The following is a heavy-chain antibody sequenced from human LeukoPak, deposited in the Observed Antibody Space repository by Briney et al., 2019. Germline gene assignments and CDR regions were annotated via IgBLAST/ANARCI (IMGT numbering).Heavy chain of an antibody. CDR1: GFTFSSYG. CDR2: IWYDGSNK. J-gene: IGHJ4*02. CDR3: AKGTYGYVY. Sequence: GGSLRLSCAASGFTFSSYGMHWVRQAPGKGLEWVAVIWYDGSNKYYADPVKGRFTISRDNSKNTLYLQMNSLRAEDTAVYYCAKGTYGYVYWGQGTLVTVSS. V-gene: IGHV3-33*06. D-gene: IGHD5-18*01.